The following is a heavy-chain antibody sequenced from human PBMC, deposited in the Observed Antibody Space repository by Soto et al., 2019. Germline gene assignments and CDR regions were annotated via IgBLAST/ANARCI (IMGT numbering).Heavy chain of an antibody. CDR1: GFTVSSNY. Sequence: EVPLVESGGGLIQPGGSLRLSCAASGFTVSSNYMSWVRQAPGKGLEWVSVIYSGGSTYYADSVKGRFTISRDNSKNTLYLQMNSLRAEDTAVYYCARDDYGDYGAWFDPWGQGTLVTVSS. J-gene: IGHJ5*02. V-gene: IGHV3-53*01. D-gene: IGHD4-17*01. CDR2: IYSGGST. CDR3: ARDDYGDYGAWFDP.